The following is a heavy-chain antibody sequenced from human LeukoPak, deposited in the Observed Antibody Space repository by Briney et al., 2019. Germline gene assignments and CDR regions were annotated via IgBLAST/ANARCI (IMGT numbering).Heavy chain of an antibody. Sequence: QPGGSLRLSCAASGFTFDDYAMHWVRQAPGKGLEWVSGINWNSGSIGYVDSVEGRFTISRDNAKNSLYLQMNSLRAEDTALYYCAKDIGSSGYYYPDYWGQGTLVTVSS. CDR1: GFTFDDYA. CDR2: INWNSGSI. CDR3: AKDIGSSGYYYPDY. V-gene: IGHV3-9*01. D-gene: IGHD3-22*01. J-gene: IGHJ4*02.